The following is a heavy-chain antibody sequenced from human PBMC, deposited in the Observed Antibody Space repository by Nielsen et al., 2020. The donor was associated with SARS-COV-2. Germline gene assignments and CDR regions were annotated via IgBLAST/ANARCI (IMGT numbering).Heavy chain of an antibody. J-gene: IGHJ4*02. CDR2: ISSSGTAI. CDR3: AREGGGWLQFTLDY. V-gene: IGHV3-48*01. CDR1: GFTFSGYW. Sequence: GGSLRLSCAASGFTFSGYWMHWVRQAPGKGLEWVSYISSSGTAINYADSVKGRFTITRDNAKNSLYLQMNSLRAEDTAVYYCAREGGGWLQFTLDYWGQGSLVTVSS. D-gene: IGHD5-24*01.